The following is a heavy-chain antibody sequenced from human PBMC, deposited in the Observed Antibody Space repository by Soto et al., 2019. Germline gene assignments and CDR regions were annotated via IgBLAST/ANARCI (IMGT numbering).Heavy chain of an antibody. CDR2: IIPIFGTA. CDR3: ARSCGGDCPYHDAFDI. Sequence: QVQLVQSGAEVKKPGSSVKVSCKASGGTFSSYAISWVRQAPGQGLEWMGGIIPIFGTANYAQKFQGRVTITADEATSTAYRELGSLRSEDTAVYYCARSCGGDCPYHDAFDIWGQGTMVTVSS. V-gene: IGHV1-69*01. D-gene: IGHD2-21*02. J-gene: IGHJ3*02. CDR1: GGTFSSYA.